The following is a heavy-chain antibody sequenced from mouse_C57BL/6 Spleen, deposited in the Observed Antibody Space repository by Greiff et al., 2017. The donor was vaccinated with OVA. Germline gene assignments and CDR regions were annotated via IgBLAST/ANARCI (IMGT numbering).Heavy chain of an antibody. D-gene: IGHD2-1*01. CDR3: ARGYYGNPLFDY. CDR2: ISDGGSYT. V-gene: IGHV5-4*01. Sequence: EVQRVESGGGLVKPGGSLKLSCAASGFTFSSYAMSWVRQTPEKRLEWVATISDGGSYTYYPDNVKGRFTISRDNAKNNLYLQMSHLKSEDTAMYYCARGYYGNPLFDYWGQGTTLTVSS. CDR1: GFTFSSYA. J-gene: IGHJ2*01.